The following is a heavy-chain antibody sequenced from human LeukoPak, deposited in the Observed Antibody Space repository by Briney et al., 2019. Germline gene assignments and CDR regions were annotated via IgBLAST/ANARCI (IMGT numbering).Heavy chain of an antibody. CDR2: ISSNGGST. CDR3: ARDPVLRYFDWLEASYMDV. V-gene: IGHV3-64*01. D-gene: IGHD3-9*01. J-gene: IGHJ6*03. CDR1: GFTFSSYA. Sequence: PGGSLRLSCAASGFTFSSYAMHWVRQAPGKGLEYVSAISSNGGSTYYANSAKGRFTISRDNSKNTLYLQMGSLRAEDMAVYYCARDPVLRYFDWLEASYMDVWGKGTTVTISS.